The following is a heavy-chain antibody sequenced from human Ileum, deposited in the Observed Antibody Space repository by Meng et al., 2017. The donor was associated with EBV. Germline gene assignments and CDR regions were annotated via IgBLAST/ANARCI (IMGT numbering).Heavy chain of an antibody. CDR1: GYSISSTNW. J-gene: IGHJ4*02. CDR2: IYYSGST. D-gene: IGHD3-22*01. Sequence: QVQLQESGPELVKPSATLSLTCAVSGYSISSTNWWGWIRQPPGKGLEWIGYIYYSGSTSYNPSLKSRVTMSVDTSKNQFSLNLNSVTAVDTAVYYCARNVPGTSAYYDWGQGTLVTVSS. V-gene: IGHV4-28*01. CDR3: ARNVPGTSAYYD.